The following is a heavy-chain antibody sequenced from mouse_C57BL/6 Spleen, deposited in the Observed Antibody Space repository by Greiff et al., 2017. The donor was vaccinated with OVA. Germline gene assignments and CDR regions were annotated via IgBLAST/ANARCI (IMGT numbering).Heavy chain of an antibody. Sequence: VKLMESGPELVKPGASVKISCKASGYAFSSSWMNWVKQRPGKGLEWIGRIYPGDGDTNYNGKFKGKATLTADKSSSTAYMQLSSLTSEDSAVYFCARRLANWDGYVDVWGTGTTVTVSS. D-gene: IGHD4-1*01. CDR1: GYAFSSSW. CDR3: ARRLANWDGYVDV. CDR2: IYPGDGDT. J-gene: IGHJ1*03. V-gene: IGHV1-82*01.